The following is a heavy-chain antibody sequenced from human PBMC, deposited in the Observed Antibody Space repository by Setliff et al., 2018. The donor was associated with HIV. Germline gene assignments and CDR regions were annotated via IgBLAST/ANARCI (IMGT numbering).Heavy chain of an antibody. J-gene: IGHJ4*02. V-gene: IGHV4-59*11. CDR2: MYYTGST. CDR1: GGSISSHN. CDR3: ARNSQKGIQPLLLAS. Sequence: SETLSLTCTVSGGSISSHNWGWIRQPPGRGLEWIVYMYYTGSTSYNPSFRSRVTISVDTSKNQFSLMLDSVTAADTAVYYCARNSQKGIQPLLLASWGPGTLVTVSS. D-gene: IGHD1-1*01.